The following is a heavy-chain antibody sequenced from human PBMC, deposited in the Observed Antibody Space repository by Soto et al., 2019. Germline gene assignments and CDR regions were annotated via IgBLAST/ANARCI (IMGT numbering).Heavy chain of an antibody. Sequence: GGSLRLSCAASGFTFSSYGMHWVRQAPGKGLEWVAVIWYDGSNKYYADSVKGRFTISRDNSKNTLYLQMNSLRAEDTAVYYCAREAAAGPQLDYWGQGTLVTVSS. CDR2: IWYDGSNK. D-gene: IGHD6-13*01. J-gene: IGHJ4*02. V-gene: IGHV3-33*01. CDR1: GFTFSSYG. CDR3: AREAAAGPQLDY.